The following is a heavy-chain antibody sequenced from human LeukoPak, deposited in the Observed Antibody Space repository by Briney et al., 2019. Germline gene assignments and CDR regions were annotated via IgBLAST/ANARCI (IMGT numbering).Heavy chain of an antibody. J-gene: IGHJ5*02. D-gene: IGHD3-10*01. CDR3: ARLRGLLWFGELLLGGGWFDP. Sequence: PSETLSLTCAVYGGSFSRYSWNWIRQPPGKGLEWIGEINHSGSTNYNPSLKSRVTISVDTSKNQFSLKLSSVTAADTAVYYCARLRGLLWFGELLLGGGWFDPWGQGTLVTVSS. CDR1: GGSFSRYS. V-gene: IGHV4-34*01. CDR2: INHSGST.